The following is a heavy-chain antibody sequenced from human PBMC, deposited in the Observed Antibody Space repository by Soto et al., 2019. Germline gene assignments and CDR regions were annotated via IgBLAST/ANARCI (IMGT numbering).Heavy chain of an antibody. Sequence: GASVKVSCKASGYTFTSYAMHWVRQAPGQRLEWMGWINAGNGNTKYSQKFQGRVTITRGTSASTAYMELSSLRSEDTAVYYCARGGDGFGELPNYYFDYWGQGTLVTVSS. J-gene: IGHJ4*02. CDR3: ARGGDGFGELPNYYFDY. CDR2: INAGNGNT. D-gene: IGHD3-10*01. CDR1: GYTFTSYA. V-gene: IGHV1-3*01.